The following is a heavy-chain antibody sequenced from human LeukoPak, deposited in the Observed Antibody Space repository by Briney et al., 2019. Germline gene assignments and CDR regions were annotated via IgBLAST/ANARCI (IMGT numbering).Heavy chain of an antibody. D-gene: IGHD3-3*01. CDR3: AKSGDFFEGASFVRSGYYSYYYYYYMDA. CDR1: GGSISSGGYY. Sequence: SQTLSLTCTVSGGSISSGGYYWSWIRQPPGKGLEWIGYIYHSGSTYYNPSLKSRVTISVDTSKNQFSLKLSSVTAADTAVYYCAKSGDFFEGASFVRSGYYSYYYYYYMDAWGKGTTVTVSS. V-gene: IGHV4-30-2*01. J-gene: IGHJ6*03. CDR2: IYHSGST.